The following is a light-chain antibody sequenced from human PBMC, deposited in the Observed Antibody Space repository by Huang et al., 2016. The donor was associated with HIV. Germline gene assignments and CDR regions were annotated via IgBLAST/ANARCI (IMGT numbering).Light chain of an antibody. V-gene: IGKV2-29*02. J-gene: IGKJ4*01. CDR1: QSLVNKDGKTY. CDR3: MQGTHFPLT. CDR2: ETY. Sequence: VQMIQTPLSVSVTPGQTTSMSCRSSQSLVNKDGKTYLFWFLQRPGQAPQALISETYSRFTGVPDRFSGSGSGSDFTLKISRVEADDVGVYFCMQGTHFPLTFGGGTKVELK.